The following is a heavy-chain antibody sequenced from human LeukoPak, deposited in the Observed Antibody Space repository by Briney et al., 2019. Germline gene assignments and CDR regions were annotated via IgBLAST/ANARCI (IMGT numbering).Heavy chain of an antibody. CDR1: GFSFTSYW. CDR2: INQDAGTT. D-gene: IGHD2-15*01. J-gene: IGHJ3*02. CDR3: ARDPGWSSFDI. Sequence: GGSLRLSCVASGFSFTSYWMSWGRQAPGKGLEFVANINQDAGTTNYVDSVKGRFTISRDNAENSLYLQMSSLRAEDTALYYCARDPGWSSFDIWGQGIMVTVSS. V-gene: IGHV3-7*01.